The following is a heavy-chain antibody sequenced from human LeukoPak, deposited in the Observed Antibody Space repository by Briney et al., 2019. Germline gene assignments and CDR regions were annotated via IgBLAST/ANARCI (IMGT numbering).Heavy chain of an antibody. J-gene: IGHJ4*02. CDR1: GGSISSSSYY. CDR2: IYYSGST. D-gene: IGHD2-8*01. V-gene: IGHV4-39*01. Sequence: SETLSLTCTVSGGSISSSSYYWGWIRQPPGKGLEWIGSIYYSGSTYYNPSLKSRVTISVDTSKNQFSLKLSSVTAADTAVYYRARHGDDILLYYFDYWGQGTLVTVSS. CDR3: ARHGDDILLYYFDY.